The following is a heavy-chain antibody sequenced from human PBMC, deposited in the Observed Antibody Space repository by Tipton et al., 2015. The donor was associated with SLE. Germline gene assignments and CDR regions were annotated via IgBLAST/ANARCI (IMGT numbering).Heavy chain of an antibody. J-gene: IGHJ3*02. V-gene: IGHV4-39*07. CDR2: IYYSGST. D-gene: IGHD3-3*01. Sequence: LRLSCTVSGGSISSSSYYWGWIRQPPGKGLEWIGSIYYSGSTTYNPSLKSRVTISVDTSRNQFSLKLNSMTAADTAVYYCARGLSDFWSGYRVDAFDIWGQGTMVTVSS. CDR1: GGSISSSSYY. CDR3: ARGLSDFWSGYRVDAFDI.